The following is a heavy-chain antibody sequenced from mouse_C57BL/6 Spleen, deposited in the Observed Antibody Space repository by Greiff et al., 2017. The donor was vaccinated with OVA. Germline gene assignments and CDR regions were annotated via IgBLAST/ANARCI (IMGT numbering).Heavy chain of an antibody. CDR2: ISYDGSN. V-gene: IGHV3-6*01. CDR3: SRRLLLSYLYFDV. CDR1: GYAINSGYY. J-gene: IGHJ1*03. D-gene: IGHD2-3*01. Sequence: EVKVEESGPGLVKPSQSLSLTCSVTGYAINSGYYWNWIRQFPGNKLEWMGSISYDGSNNYNPTLKNRISITRDTSKNQFFLKLNSVTTEDTATYYCSRRLLLSYLYFDVWGTGTTVTVSS.